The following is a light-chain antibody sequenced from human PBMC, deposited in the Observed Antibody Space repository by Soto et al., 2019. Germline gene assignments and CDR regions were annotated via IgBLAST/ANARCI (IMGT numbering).Light chain of an antibody. CDR2: GNT. CDR3: QSFDSSLSGYV. J-gene: IGLJ1*01. Sequence: QSVLTQPPSVSGAPGQRVTISCTGSSSNIGAGFDVHWYQQLPGEAPKLLIYGNTNRPSGVPDRFSGSKSGTSASLAITRLQVEDAADYYCQSFDSSLSGYVFGTGTKVTVL. CDR1: SSNIGAGFD. V-gene: IGLV1-40*01.